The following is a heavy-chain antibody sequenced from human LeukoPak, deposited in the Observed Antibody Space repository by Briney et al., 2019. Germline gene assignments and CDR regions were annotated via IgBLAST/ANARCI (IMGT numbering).Heavy chain of an antibody. CDR1: GYTFTSCG. J-gene: IGHJ4*02. CDR3: ARLDSSGWYYFDY. Sequence: RASVRVSCKASGYTFTSCGITWVRQAPGQGLECVGWISAYNGNTNYAQKLQGRVTTTTDTSTSTAYMELRSLRSDDTAVHYCARLDSSGWYYFDYWGQGTLVTVSS. CDR2: ISAYNGNT. V-gene: IGHV1-18*01. D-gene: IGHD6-19*01.